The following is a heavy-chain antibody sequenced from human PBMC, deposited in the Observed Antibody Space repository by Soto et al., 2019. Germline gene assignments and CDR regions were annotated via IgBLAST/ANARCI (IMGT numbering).Heavy chain of an antibody. V-gene: IGHV5-51*01. CDR2: IYPGDSDT. Sequence: PGESLKISCKGSGYSFTNYWIGWVRQMPGKGLEWMGIIYPGDSDTRYSPSFQGQVTISADKSISTAYLQWSSLKASDTAVYYCARELVAVALAVYYYGMDVWGQGTTVTVSS. CDR3: ARELVAVALAVYYYGMDV. D-gene: IGHD6-19*01. CDR1: GYSFTNYW. J-gene: IGHJ6*02.